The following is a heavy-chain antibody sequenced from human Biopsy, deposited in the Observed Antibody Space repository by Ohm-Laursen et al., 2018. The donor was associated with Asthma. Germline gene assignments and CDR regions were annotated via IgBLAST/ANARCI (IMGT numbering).Heavy chain of an antibody. Sequence: ASVKVSCKISGYTLTALSMHWVRQAPGQGLEWMGGHDHEEGGTVNARRFQGRVTMTEDTSTDTAYMELSSLSSDDTAVYYCASDFPKDYVRYNFQFWGQGTLVTVSS. J-gene: IGHJ4*02. CDR1: GYTLTALS. CDR2: HDHEEGGT. CDR3: ASDFPKDYVRYNFQF. D-gene: IGHD4-17*01. V-gene: IGHV1-24*01.